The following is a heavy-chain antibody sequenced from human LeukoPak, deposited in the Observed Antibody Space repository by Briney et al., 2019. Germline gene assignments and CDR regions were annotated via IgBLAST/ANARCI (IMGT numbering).Heavy chain of an antibody. CDR2: ISPVKNTI. CDR1: GFTFSSYS. CDR3: ARDPDTDSSSWYWFDP. D-gene: IGHD6-13*01. J-gene: IGHJ5*02. Sequence: PGGSLRLSCAASGFTFSSYSMNWVRQTPGKGLEWISYISPVKNTIYYADSVKGRFTISRDDAKNSLDLQMNSLRAEDTAVYYCARDPDTDSSSWYWFDPWGREPWSPSPQ. V-gene: IGHV3-48*01.